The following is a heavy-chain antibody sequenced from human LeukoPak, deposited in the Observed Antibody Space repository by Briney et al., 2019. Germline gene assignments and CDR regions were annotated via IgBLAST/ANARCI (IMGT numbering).Heavy chain of an antibody. CDR2: ISSSSSYI. J-gene: IGHJ4*02. Sequence: TGGSLRLSCAASGFTFSSYSMNWVRQAPGKGLEWVSSISSSSSYIYYADSVKGRFTISRDNAKNSLYLQMNSLRAEDTAVYYCARDGYSGYDSAYFDYWGQGTLVTVSS. D-gene: IGHD5-12*01. CDR1: GFTFSSYS. V-gene: IGHV3-21*01. CDR3: ARDGYSGYDSAYFDY.